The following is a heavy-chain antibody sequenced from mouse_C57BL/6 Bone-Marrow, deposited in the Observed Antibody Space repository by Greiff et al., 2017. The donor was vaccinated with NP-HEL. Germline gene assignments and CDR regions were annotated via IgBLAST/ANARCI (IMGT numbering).Heavy chain of an antibody. Sequence: DVMLVESGGGLVKPGGSLKLSCAASGFTFSDYGMHWVRQAPEKGLEWVAYISSGSSTIYYADTVKGRFTISRDNAKNTLFLQMTSLRSEDTAMYYCAGFYYFDYWGQGTTLTVSS. CDR2: ISSGSSTI. CDR3: AGFYYFDY. J-gene: IGHJ2*01. V-gene: IGHV5-17*01. CDR1: GFTFSDYG.